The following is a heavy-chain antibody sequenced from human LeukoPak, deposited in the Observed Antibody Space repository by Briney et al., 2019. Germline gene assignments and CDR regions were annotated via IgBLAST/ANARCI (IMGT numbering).Heavy chain of an antibody. Sequence: ASVKVSCKASGYTFTSYGISWVRQAPGQGLEWMGWISAFNGNTNYAQKLQGRVTMTTDTSTSTAYMELRSLRSDDTAVYYCARDTLLVTSPDYWGQGTLVTVSS. CDR3: ARDTLLVTSPDY. CDR1: GYTFTSYG. J-gene: IGHJ4*02. V-gene: IGHV1-18*01. D-gene: IGHD2-21*02. CDR2: ISAFNGNT.